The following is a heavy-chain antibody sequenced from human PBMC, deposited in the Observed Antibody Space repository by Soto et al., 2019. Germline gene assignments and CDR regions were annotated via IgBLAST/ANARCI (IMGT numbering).Heavy chain of an antibody. J-gene: IGHJ2*01. CDR1: GFTFSSYG. D-gene: IGHD6-13*01. CDR2: ISYDGSNK. CDR3: AKGPDGSSWQDHWYFDL. Sequence: QVQLVESGGGVVQPGRSLRLSCAASGFTFSSYGMHWVRQAPGKGLEWVAVISYDGSNKYYADSVKGRFTISRENSKNTRYLQMSSLRAEDTAVYYCAKGPDGSSWQDHWYFDLWGRGTLVTVSS. V-gene: IGHV3-30*18.